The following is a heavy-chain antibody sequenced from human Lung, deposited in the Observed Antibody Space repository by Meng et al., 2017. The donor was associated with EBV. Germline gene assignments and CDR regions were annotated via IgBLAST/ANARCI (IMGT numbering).Heavy chain of an antibody. CDR1: GVCLIIWRW. CDR2: IPNSGRN. CDR3: GRDQGRELINH. V-gene: IGHV4-4*02. Sequence: GRRQEGVPESVTPWGTRSISGSVCGVCLIIWRWWSWVRHAQGKGLEWIGEIPNSGRNNYNPFIKSRVEISVDKSKNQFYLSLFSVTAADTAVYYCGRDQGRELINHWGQGTLVTVSS. J-gene: IGHJ4*02. D-gene: IGHD1-7*01.